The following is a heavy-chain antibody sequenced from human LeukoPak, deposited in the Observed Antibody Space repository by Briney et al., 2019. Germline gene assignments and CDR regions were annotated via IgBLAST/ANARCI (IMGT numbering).Heavy chain of an antibody. D-gene: IGHD6-19*01. J-gene: IGHJ4*02. CDR3: ARTIYSSGLDY. V-gene: IGHV1-3*01. CDR1: GYTFTSYA. CDR2: INAGNGNT. Sequence: GASVKVSCKASGYTFTSYAMHWVRQAPGQRLEWMGWINAGNGNTKHSQKFQGRVTITRDTSASTAYMELSSLRSEDTAVYYCARTIYSSGLDYWGQGTLVTVSS.